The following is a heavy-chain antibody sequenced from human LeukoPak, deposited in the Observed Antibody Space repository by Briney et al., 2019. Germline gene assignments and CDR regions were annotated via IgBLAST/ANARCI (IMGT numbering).Heavy chain of an antibody. V-gene: IGHV3-74*01. D-gene: IGHD6-19*01. Sequence: GGSLRLSCAASGFSFSGYWMHWVRQAPGKGLVWVSRTISDGTSRSYADSVKGRFTISRDNSENTLYLQMNRLRAEDTALYYCAKESSVAGAGLLDYWGQGTLVTVSS. CDR2: TISDGTSR. J-gene: IGHJ4*02. CDR1: GFSFSGYW. CDR3: AKESSVAGAGLLDY.